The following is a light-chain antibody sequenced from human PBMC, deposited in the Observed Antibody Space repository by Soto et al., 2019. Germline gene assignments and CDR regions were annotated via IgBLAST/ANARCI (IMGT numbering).Light chain of an antibody. J-gene: IGKJ1*01. CDR3: KQYNSYWT. CDR2: DAS. CDR1: QSISSW. Sequence: DIQMTQSPSTLSASVGDRVTITCRASQSISSWLAWYQQKPGKAPKLLIYDASSLESGVPSRFSGSGSGTEFTLTISCLQPDDFATYYCKQYNSYWTFGQGTKVDIK. V-gene: IGKV1-5*01.